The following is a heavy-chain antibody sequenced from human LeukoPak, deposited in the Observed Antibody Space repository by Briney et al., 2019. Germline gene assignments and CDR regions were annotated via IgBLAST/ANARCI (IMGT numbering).Heavy chain of an antibody. V-gene: IGHV3-74*01. CDR3: ARHLTYGGWNS. Sequence: GGSLRPSCAASGFTFSRFWMHWVRQAPGKGLVWVSRIYSDGSSTSYADSVKGRFTISRDNAKNTLYLQMNSLRADDTAVYFCARHLTYGGWNSWGQGTLVTVSS. D-gene: IGHD4-23*01. J-gene: IGHJ4*02. CDR1: GFTFSRFW. CDR2: IYSDGSST.